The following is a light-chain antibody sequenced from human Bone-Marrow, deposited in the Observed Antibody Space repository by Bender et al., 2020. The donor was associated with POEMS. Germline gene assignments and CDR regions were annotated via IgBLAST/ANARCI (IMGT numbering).Light chain of an antibody. V-gene: IGLV2-14*01. CDR1: SSDIGGYNF. CDR3: CSYAGYYTV. Sequence: QSTLTQPASMSASPGQSITISCTGTSSDIGGYNFVSWYQQHPGKAPKLMIYEVSNRPSGVSNRFSGSKSGNTASLSISGLQAEDEADYYCCSYAGYYTVFGGGTELTVL. J-gene: IGLJ3*02. CDR2: EVS.